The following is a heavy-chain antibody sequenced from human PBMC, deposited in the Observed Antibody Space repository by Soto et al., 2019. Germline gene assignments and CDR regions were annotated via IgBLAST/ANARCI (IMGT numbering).Heavy chain of an antibody. D-gene: IGHD3-22*01. CDR2: IKSKVFGETT. J-gene: IGHJ4*02. V-gene: IGHV3-15*01. CDR3: ATEFYSNGYNF. CDR1: GVTLSNAW. Sequence: GGSLRLSCAVSGVTLSNAWMTWVRQAPGKGLEWVGHIKSKVFGETTDYAAAVKGRFTISRDDSRTTLYLQLNSLETEDTAVYYCATEFYSNGYNFWGQGTLVTVSS.